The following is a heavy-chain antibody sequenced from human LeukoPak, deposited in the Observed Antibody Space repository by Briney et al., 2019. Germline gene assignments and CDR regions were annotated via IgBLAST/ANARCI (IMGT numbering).Heavy chain of an antibody. CDR3: ARVTDTVTPAFDY. D-gene: IGHD4-17*01. V-gene: IGHV4-34*01. CDR2: INHSGST. J-gene: IGHJ4*02. Sequence: SETLSLTCAVYGGSFSGYYWSWIRQPPGKGLEWIGEINHSGSTNYNPSLKSRVTISVDTSKNQFSLKLSSVTAADTAVYYCARVTDTVTPAFDYWGQGTLVTVSS. CDR1: GGSFSGYY.